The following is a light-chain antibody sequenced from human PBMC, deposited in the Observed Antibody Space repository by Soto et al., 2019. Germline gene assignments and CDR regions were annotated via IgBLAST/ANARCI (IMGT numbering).Light chain of an antibody. CDR1: SSNIGTYR. CDR2: SDN. CDR3: AAWDDSLNGCV. Sequence: QSVLTQPPSASGTPGQRVTISCSGSSSNIGTYRVSWYQHFPGTAPRLLIYSDNQRPSGVPDRFSAPKSGASASLAISGLQSEDEAYFYCAAWDDSLNGCVFGTGTKVTVL. J-gene: IGLJ1*01. V-gene: IGLV1-44*01.